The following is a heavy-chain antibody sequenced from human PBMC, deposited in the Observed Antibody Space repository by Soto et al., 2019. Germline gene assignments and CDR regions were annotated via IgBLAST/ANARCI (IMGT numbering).Heavy chain of an antibody. J-gene: IGHJ4*02. CDR3: VSDRGYGHASVPYS. CDR2: ISYDGGLQ. Sequence: QAQLVESGGGVVQPGRSLRLSCAASGFTFSSYGMHWVRQAPGTGLEWVAVISYDGGLQHYADSVKGRFTISRDNSKNMVLLQMNSMGAEDTAVDYCVSDRGYGHASVPYSCGQGTLVSVSS. V-gene: IGHV3-30*03. CDR1: GFTFSSYG. D-gene: IGHD5-18*01.